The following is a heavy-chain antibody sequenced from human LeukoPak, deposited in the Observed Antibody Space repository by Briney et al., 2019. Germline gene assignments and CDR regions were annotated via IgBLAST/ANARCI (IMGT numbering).Heavy chain of an antibody. CDR3: ARDTGSSWQNWFDP. Sequence: PGASVKVSCKASGYTFTGYYMHWVRQAPGQGLEWMGWINPNSGGTNYAQKLQGRVTMTTDTSTSTAYMELRSLRSDDTAVYYCARDTGSSWQNWFDPWGQGTLVTVSS. J-gene: IGHJ5*02. V-gene: IGHV1-2*02. D-gene: IGHD6-13*01. CDR1: GYTFTGYY. CDR2: INPNSGGT.